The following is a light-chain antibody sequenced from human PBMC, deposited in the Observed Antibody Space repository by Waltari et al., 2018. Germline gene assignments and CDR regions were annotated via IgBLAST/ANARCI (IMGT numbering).Light chain of an antibody. CDR3: CSYAGNYVWV. J-gene: IGLJ3*02. V-gene: IGLV2-23*02. CDR2: DVS. CDR1: SSDIGRSDI. Sequence: QSALTQPAAVSGSPGQSVTISCTGASSDIGRSDIVSWYQQHPGNAPKLVISDVSKRPSGVSDRFSGSKSGDTASLTSSGLQFEDEADYYCCSYAGNYVWVFGGGTRLTVL.